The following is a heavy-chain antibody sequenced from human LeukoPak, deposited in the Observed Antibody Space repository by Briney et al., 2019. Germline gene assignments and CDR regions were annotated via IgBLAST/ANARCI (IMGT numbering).Heavy chain of an antibody. CDR3: AKVESRLQLWPNWFNP. CDR2: IFYSGST. CDR1: GDSISSSSSY. J-gene: IGHJ5*02. V-gene: IGHV4-39*07. D-gene: IGHD5-24*01. Sequence: SETLSLTCTASGDSISSSSSYWGWIRQPPGKGLEWIGSIFYSGSTYYNMAHKSRVTISVDTSKNQFSLKLSSVTAADTAVYYCAKVESRLQLWPNWFNPWGQGTLVTVSS.